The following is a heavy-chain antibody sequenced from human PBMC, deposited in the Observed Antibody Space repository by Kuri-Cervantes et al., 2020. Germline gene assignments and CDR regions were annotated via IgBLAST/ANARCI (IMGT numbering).Heavy chain of an antibody. V-gene: IGHV3-30*18. D-gene: IGHD5-18*01. CDR2: ISYDGSNK. CDR1: GFTFSSYG. CDR3: AKDVFVDTAMAPLT. J-gene: IGHJ5*02. Sequence: GESLKISCAASGFTFSSYGMHWVRQAPDKGLEWVAVISYDGSNKYYADSVKGRFTISRDNSKNTLYLQMNSLRAEDTAVYYCAKDVFVDTAMAPLTWGQGTLVTVSS.